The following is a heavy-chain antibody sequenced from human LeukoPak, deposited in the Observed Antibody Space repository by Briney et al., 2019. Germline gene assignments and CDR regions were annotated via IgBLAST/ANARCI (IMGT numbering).Heavy chain of an antibody. CDR1: GGSISSSSYY. D-gene: IGHD5-24*01. CDR2: IYYSGST. CDR3: ARVGDGYNYYFDY. J-gene: IGHJ4*02. Sequence: SETLSLTCTVSGGSISSSSYYWGWIRQPPGKGLEGIGSIYYSGSTYYNPSLKSRVTISVDTSKDQFSLKLSSVTAADTAVYYCARVGDGYNYYFDYWGQGTLVTVSS. V-gene: IGHV4-39*07.